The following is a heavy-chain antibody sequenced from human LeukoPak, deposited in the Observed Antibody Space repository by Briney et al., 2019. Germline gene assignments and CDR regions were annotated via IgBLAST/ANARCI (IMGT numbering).Heavy chain of an antibody. CDR1: GYAFTTYD. CDR2: ISTYHGNT. J-gene: IGHJ4*02. V-gene: IGHV1-18*01. Sequence: ASVKVSCKASGYAFTTYDISWVRQAPGQGLEWVGWISTYHGNTNYAQNFQGRVTMTTETPTSTASMELRSLRSDDTAVYYCARAPRPSYESSGYYLDYWGQGTLVTVSS. CDR3: ARAPRPSYESSGYYLDY. D-gene: IGHD3-22*01.